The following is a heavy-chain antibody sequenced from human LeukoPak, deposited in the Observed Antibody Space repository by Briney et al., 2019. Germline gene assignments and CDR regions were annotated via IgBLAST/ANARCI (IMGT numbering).Heavy chain of an antibody. CDR1: GFTFSSYA. CDR3: ARESGGPDIVLMVYDEDLDY. D-gene: IGHD2-8*01. J-gene: IGHJ4*02. CDR2: ISYDGSNK. Sequence: AGGSLRLSCAASGFTFSSYAMHWVRQAPGKGLEWVAVISYDGSNKYYADSVKGRFTISRDNSKNTLYLQMNSLRAEDTAVYYCARESGGPDIVLMVYDEDLDYWGQGTLVTVSS. V-gene: IGHV3-30-3*01.